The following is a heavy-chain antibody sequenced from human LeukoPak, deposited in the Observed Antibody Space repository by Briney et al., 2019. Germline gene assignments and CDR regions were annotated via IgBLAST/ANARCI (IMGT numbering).Heavy chain of an antibody. D-gene: IGHD3-22*01. J-gene: IGHJ4*02. CDR3: AKWEGSSGCAFDY. V-gene: IGHV3-53*01. CDR2: IYSSGST. CDR1: GFTVSSNY. Sequence: GGSLRLSCAASGFTVSSNYMTWVRQAPGKGLEWVSVIYSSGSTYYADSVKGRFTISRGNSKNTLYLQMNSLRAEDTAVYYCAKWEGSSGCAFDYWGQGTLVTVSS.